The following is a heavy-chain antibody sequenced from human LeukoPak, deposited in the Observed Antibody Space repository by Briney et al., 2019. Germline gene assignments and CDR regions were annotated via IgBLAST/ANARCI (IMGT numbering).Heavy chain of an antibody. Sequence: SETLSLTFTVSGGSIGSYYWSWVRQSPGKGLDWIGYIYYTGSTDYNPSLKSRVTISVDTSKNQFSLKLTSVAAPDTAVYYCARHISGNYGGYFDYWGQGTLVAVSS. CDR3: ARHISGNYGGYFDY. D-gene: IGHD1-26*01. J-gene: IGHJ4*02. V-gene: IGHV4-59*08. CDR2: IYYTGST. CDR1: GGSIGSYY.